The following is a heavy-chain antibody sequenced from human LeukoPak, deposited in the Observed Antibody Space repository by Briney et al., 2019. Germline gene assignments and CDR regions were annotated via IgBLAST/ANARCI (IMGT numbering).Heavy chain of an antibody. CDR2: VTGSAGST. D-gene: IGHD6-13*01. CDR3: AKVGVSSWAHFDY. J-gene: IGHJ4*02. V-gene: IGHV3-23*01. CDR1: GFLFSSYV. Sequence: GGSLRLSCAASGFLFSSYVMTWVRQTPGKGLEWVSSVTGSAGSTFYTDSVKGRFTISRGNSKNTLYLHMNSLRAEDTAVYYCAKVGVSSWAHFDYWGQGTLVTVSS.